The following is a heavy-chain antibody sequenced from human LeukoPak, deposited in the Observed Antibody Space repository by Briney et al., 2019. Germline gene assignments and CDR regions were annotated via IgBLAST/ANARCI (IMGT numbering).Heavy chain of an antibody. V-gene: IGHV1-2*02. Sequence: GASVKVSCKASGYTFTGYYMHWVRQAPGQGLEWMGWINPNSGGTNYAQKFQGRVTMTRDTSTSTAYMELSRLRSDDTAVYYCARVITMIVVPDAFDIWGQGTMVTVSS. J-gene: IGHJ3*02. D-gene: IGHD3-22*01. CDR2: INPNSGGT. CDR3: ARVITMIVVPDAFDI. CDR1: GYTFTGYY.